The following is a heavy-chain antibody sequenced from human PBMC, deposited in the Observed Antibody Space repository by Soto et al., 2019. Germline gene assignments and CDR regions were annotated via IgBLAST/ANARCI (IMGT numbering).Heavy chain of an antibody. CDR3: AADLGVGRRGY. V-gene: IGHV1-69*13. CDR2: IVPMFGKG. CDR1: GGDFSGLG. Sequence: ASVKVSCKASGGDFSGLGIGWVRQVPGQGLEWMGGIVPMFGKGNYAQRFRGRLTITADESTTTAYMELSSLTSGDTAIYYCAADLGVGRRGYWGQGTLVTVSS. D-gene: IGHD1-26*01. J-gene: IGHJ4*02.